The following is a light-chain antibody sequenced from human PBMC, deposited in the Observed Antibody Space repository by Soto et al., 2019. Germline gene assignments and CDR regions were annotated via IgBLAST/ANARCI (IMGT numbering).Light chain of an antibody. CDR2: GAS. J-gene: IGKJ1*01. CDR1: QRIGNA. V-gene: IGKV1-6*01. Sequence: AIQMTPSPSSLSASGGDRVTISCRASQRIGNALGCYQQKPGKRPKVLIYGASNLQSGVPPRFGGSGSGADFTLAIGSLQPEDAASYYCLQDINDPCTFGQVTEVDIK. CDR3: LQDINDPCT.